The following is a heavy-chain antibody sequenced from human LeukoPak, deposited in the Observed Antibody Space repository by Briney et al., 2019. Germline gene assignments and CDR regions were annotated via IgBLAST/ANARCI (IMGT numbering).Heavy chain of an antibody. D-gene: IGHD2-15*01. CDR3: ARVQGYCSGGSCYGNDY. Sequence: PSETLSLTCAVHGGSFSGYYWSWIRQPPGKGLGWIGEINHSGSTNYNPSLKSRVTISVDTSKNQFSLKLSSVTAADTAVYYCARVQGYCSGGSCYGNDYWGQGTLVTVSS. CDR1: GGSFSGYY. J-gene: IGHJ4*02. V-gene: IGHV4-34*01. CDR2: INHSGST.